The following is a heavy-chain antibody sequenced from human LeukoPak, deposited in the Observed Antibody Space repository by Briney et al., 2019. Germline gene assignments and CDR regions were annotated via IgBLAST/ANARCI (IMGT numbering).Heavy chain of an antibody. V-gene: IGHV4-59*08. CDR3: ARQGSGSYLIEYYFDY. D-gene: IGHD3-10*01. CDR2: IYYSGST. Sequence: KPSETLSLTCAVSGGSISSYYWSWIRQPPGKGLEWIGYIYYSGSTNYNPSLKSRVTISVDTSKNQFSLKLSSVTAADTAVYYCARQGSGSYLIEYYFDYWGQGTLVTVSS. CDR1: GGSISSYY. J-gene: IGHJ4*02.